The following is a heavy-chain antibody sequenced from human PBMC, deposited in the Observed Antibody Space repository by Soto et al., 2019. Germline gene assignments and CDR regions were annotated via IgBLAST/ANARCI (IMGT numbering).Heavy chain of an antibody. V-gene: IGHV4-59*08. D-gene: IGHD1-26*01. CDR1: GGSISSYY. Sequence: SETLSLTCTVSGGSISSYYWSWIRQPPGKGLEWIGYIYYSGSTNYNPSLKSRVTISVDTSKNQFSLKLSSVTAADTAVYYCARHQSGGYYYYYGMDVWGQGTTVTVSS. J-gene: IGHJ6*02. CDR2: IYYSGST. CDR3: ARHQSGGYYYYYGMDV.